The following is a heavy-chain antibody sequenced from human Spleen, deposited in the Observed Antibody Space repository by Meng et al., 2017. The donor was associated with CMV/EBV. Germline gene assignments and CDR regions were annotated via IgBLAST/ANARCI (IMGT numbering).Heavy chain of an antibody. CDR3: ARDTLVVEPAARYYYGMDV. V-gene: IGHV3-74*01. D-gene: IGHD2-2*01. J-gene: IGHJ6*02. CDR2: IDSDGGNI. CDR1: GFTFSSYW. Sequence: GGSLRLSCAASGFTFSSYWMHWVRQAPGKGLVWVSRIDSDGGNIRYADSVKGRFTISRDNAKNTLSLQMSSLRAEDTAVYYCARDTLVVEPAARYYYGMDVWGQGTTVTVSS.